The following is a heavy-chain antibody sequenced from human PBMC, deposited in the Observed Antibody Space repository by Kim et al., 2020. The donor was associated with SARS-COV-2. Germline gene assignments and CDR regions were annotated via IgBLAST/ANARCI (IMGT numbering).Heavy chain of an antibody. Sequence: ASVKVSCKASGYTFTSYAMHWVRQAPGQRLEWMGWINAGNGNTKYSQKFQGRVTITRDTSASTAYMELSSLRSEDTAVYYCARTPGSLGELSLYGGSTNYFDYWGQGTLVTVSS. J-gene: IGHJ4*02. D-gene: IGHD3-16*02. CDR1: GYTFTSYA. CDR3: ARTPGSLGELSLYGGSTNYFDY. CDR2: INAGNGNT. V-gene: IGHV1-3*01.